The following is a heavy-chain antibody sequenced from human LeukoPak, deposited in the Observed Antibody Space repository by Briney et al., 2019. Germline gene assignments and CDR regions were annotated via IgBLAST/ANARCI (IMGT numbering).Heavy chain of an antibody. CDR2: ISGSGTTT. D-gene: IGHD3-16*02. CDR3: AVRFDY. CDR1: GFTFSSYN. V-gene: IGHV3-48*04. Sequence: PGGSLRLSCEASGFTFSSYNMNRVYQAPFKGLEWVSEISGSGTTTYYADSVKGRFTISRDNTKSSLYLQMNSLRAEDTAVYYCAVRFDYWGQGILVTVSS. J-gene: IGHJ4*02.